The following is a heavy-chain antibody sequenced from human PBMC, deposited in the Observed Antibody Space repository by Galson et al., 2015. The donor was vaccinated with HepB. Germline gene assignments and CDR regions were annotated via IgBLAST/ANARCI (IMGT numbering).Heavy chain of an antibody. CDR3: ARVGVVQGFGDLGYYFDY. J-gene: IGHJ4*02. V-gene: IGHV3-11*06. CDR2: ISSSSSYT. D-gene: IGHD3-10*01. Sequence: SLRLSCAASGFTFSDYYMSWIRQAPGKGLEWVSYISSSSSYTNYADSVKGRFTISRDNAKNSLYLQMNSLRAEDTAVYYCARVGVVQGFGDLGYYFDYWGQGTLVTVSS. CDR1: GFTFSDYY.